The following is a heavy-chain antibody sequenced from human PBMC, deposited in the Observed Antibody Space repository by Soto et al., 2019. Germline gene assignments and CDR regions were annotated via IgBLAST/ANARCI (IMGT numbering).Heavy chain of an antibody. CDR1: GFTVSSNY. CDR3: ARVRRYFDRFYNYGMDV. V-gene: IGHV3-53*01. Sequence: SCAASGFTVSSNYMSWVRQAPGKGLEWVSVIYSGGSTYYADSVKGRFTISRDNSKNTLYLQMNSLRAEDTAVYYCARVRRYFDRFYNYGMDVWGQGTTVTAP. CDR2: IYSGGST. D-gene: IGHD3-9*01. J-gene: IGHJ6*02.